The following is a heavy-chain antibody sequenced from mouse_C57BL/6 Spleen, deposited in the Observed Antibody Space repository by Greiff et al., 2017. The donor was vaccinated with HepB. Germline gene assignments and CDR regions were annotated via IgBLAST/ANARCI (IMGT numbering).Heavy chain of an antibody. CDR1: GFNIKDDY. Sequence: DVKLQESGAELVRPGASVKLSCTASGFNIKDDYMHWVKQRPEQGLEWIGWIDPENGDTEYASKFQGKATITADTSSNTAYLQLSSLTSEDTAVYYCTTGDPWFAYWGQGTLVTVSA. J-gene: IGHJ3*01. CDR2: IDPENGDT. CDR3: TTGDPWFAY. V-gene: IGHV14-4*01.